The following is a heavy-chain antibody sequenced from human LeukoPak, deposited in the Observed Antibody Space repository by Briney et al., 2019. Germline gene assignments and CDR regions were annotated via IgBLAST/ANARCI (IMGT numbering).Heavy chain of an antibody. CDR3: ARGHTRITMIRGSRSAYYLDY. D-gene: IGHD3-10*01. J-gene: IGHJ4*01. CDR2: FNHSGS. CDR1: GGSFSGYY. Sequence: SETLSLTCAVYGGSFSGYYWSWIRQPPGKGLEWIGEFNHSGSKSRVTISIDTSKNQFSLKLSSVTAADTAVYYCARGHTRITMIRGSRSAYYLDYWGQETLVTVSS. V-gene: IGHV4-34*01.